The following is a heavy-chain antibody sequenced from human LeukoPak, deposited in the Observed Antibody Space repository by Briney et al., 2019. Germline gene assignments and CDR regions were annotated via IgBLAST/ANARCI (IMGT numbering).Heavy chain of an antibody. CDR3: AKDTKYYYGSGSQDYYYGMDV. CDR2: ISGSGGST. Sequence: SGGSLRLSCAASGFTFSSYAMSWVRQAPGKGLEWVSAISGSGGSTYYADSVKGRFTISRDNSKNTLYLQMNSLRAEDTAVYYCAKDTKYYYGSGSQDYYYGMDVWGQGTTVTVSS. J-gene: IGHJ6*02. CDR1: GFTFSSYA. D-gene: IGHD3-10*01. V-gene: IGHV3-23*01.